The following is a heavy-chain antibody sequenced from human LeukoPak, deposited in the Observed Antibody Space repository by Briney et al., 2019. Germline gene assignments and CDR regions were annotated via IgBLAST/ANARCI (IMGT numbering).Heavy chain of an antibody. V-gene: IGHV3-7*01. D-gene: IGHD5-18*01. J-gene: IGHJ4*02. CDR1: GFTFNNNW. CDR2: IKQDGGEK. Sequence: PGGSLRLSCVASGFTFNNNWMSWVRQAPGKGLEWEANIKQDGGEKYYVDSVKGRFTISRDNAKNSLYLQMNSLRAEDTAVYYCARWGFNYAYYYDYWGQGTLVTVPS. CDR3: ARWGFNYAYYYDY.